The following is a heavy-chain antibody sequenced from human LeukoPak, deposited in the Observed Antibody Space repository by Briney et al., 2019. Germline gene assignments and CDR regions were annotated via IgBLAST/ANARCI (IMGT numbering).Heavy chain of an antibody. CDR3: ARGRAFDI. J-gene: IGHJ3*02. V-gene: IGHV5-51*01. CDR2: IYPGDSDT. Sequence: ESLKISCKGSGYNFATYWIAWVRQMPGKGLEWMGTIYPGDSDTRYSPSFQGQVTISADKSISTAYLQWSSLKASDTAMYYCARGRAFDIWGQGTMVTVSS. CDR1: GYNFATYW.